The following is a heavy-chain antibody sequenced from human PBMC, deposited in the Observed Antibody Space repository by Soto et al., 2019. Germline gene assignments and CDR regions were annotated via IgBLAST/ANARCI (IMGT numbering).Heavy chain of an antibody. CDR1: AFSFSHYE. V-gene: IGHV3-13*01. J-gene: IGHJ6*04. CDR2: MGTAGDT. CDR3: ARVSPNYGMAV. Sequence: SLGFSYAPSAFSFSHYELHRVSQATGKGLEWVSAMGTAGDTYYPGSVKGRFTISRENAKNSLYLQMNSLRAGDTAVYYGARVSPNYGMAVWCKGTTGTVSS.